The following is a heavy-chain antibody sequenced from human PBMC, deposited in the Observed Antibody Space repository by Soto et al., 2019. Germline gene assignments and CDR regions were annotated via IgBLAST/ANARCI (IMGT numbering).Heavy chain of an antibody. CDR1: GGTFSSYA. CDR3: ARRVVTAIFGVEGDAFDI. D-gene: IGHD2-21*02. Sequence: GASVKVSCKASGGTFSSYAISWVRQAPGQGLEWMGGIIPIFGTANYAQKFQGRVTITADESTSTAYMELSSLRSEDTAVYYCARRVVTAIFGVEGDAFDIWGQGTMVT. J-gene: IGHJ3*02. CDR2: IIPIFGTA. V-gene: IGHV1-69*13.